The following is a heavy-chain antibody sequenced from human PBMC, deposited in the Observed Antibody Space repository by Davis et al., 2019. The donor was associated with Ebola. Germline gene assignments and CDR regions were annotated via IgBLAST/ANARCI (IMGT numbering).Heavy chain of an antibody. D-gene: IGHD6-19*01. Sequence: GGSLRLSCTASGFTVSSNHMSWVRQAPGKGLEWVSVIYDQSTAYADAVRGRFIISRDKSNNTLYPEMSSLRVDDTAVYYCATTQWLREFDNWGQGTLVTVSS. CDR3: ATTQWLREFDN. CDR2: IYDQST. J-gene: IGHJ4*02. CDR1: GFTVSSNH. V-gene: IGHV3-53*05.